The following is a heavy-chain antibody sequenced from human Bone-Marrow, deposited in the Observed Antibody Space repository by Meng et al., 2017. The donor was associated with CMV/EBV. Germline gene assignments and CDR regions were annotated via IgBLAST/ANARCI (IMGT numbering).Heavy chain of an antibody. J-gene: IGHJ6*02. Sequence: ASVKVSCKASGYTFTGYYMHWVRQAPGQGLEWMGWINPNSGGTNYAQKFQGRVTMTRDTSISTAYMELSRLRSDDTAVYYCASFYGFGYYYYGMDVWGQGATVTVSS. D-gene: IGHD3-16*01. CDR2: INPNSGGT. CDR3: ASFYGFGYYYYGMDV. CDR1: GYTFTGYY. V-gene: IGHV1-2*02.